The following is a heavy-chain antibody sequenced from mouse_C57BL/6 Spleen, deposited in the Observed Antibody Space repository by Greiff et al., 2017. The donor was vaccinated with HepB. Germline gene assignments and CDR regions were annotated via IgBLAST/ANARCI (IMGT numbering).Heavy chain of an antibody. D-gene: IGHD2-1*01. J-gene: IGHJ3*01. V-gene: IGHV1-18*01. Sequence: VQLQQSGPELVKPGASVKIPCKASGYTFTDYNMDWVKQSHGKSLEWIGDINPNNGGTIYNQKFKGKATLTVDKSSSTAYMELRSLTSEDTAVYYCARGTVYWGFAYWGQGTLVTVSA. CDR2: INPNNGGT. CDR3: ARGTVYWGFAY. CDR1: GYTFTDYN.